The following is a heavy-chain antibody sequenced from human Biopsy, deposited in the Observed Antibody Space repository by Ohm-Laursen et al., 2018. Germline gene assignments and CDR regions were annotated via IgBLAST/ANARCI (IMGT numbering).Heavy chain of an antibody. CDR3: ARGYAGLYEAFDF. Sequence: SETLSLTCTVSGASVSSGSYDWSWIRQPPGKGLEWIGNIYNDVGTKYNPSLRSRVTISADKSTNQFSLKLRSVTAADTAVYYCARGYAGLYEAFDFWGQGTVVTVAS. D-gene: IGHD5-18*01. V-gene: IGHV4-61*01. CDR2: IYNDVGT. J-gene: IGHJ3*01. CDR1: GASVSSGSYD.